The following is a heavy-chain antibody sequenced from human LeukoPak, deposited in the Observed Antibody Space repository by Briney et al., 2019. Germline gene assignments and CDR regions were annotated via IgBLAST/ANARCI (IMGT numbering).Heavy chain of an antibody. CDR3: ARGRGYDSSGYDY. D-gene: IGHD3-22*01. CDR2: INHSGST. J-gene: IGHJ4*02. Sequence: SETLSLTCAVYGGSFSGYYWSWIRQPPGKGLVWIGEINHSGSTNYNTSLKSRVTISVDTSKNQFSLKLSSVTAADAAVYYCARGRGYDSSGYDYWGQGTLVTVSS. CDR1: GGSFSGYY. V-gene: IGHV4-34*01.